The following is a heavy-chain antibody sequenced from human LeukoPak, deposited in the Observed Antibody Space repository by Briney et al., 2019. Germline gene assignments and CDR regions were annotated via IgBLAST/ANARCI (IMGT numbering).Heavy chain of an antibody. CDR3: ARSPGIAAAGKAHFDY. V-gene: IGHV3-11*04. J-gene: IGHJ4*02. Sequence: GGSLRLSCAASGFTFSHFFMNWIRQAPGKGLECVSYIGSGGSPIYYADSVKGRFTISRDDAKNSLYLQMNSLRAEDTAVYYCARSPGIAAAGKAHFDYWGQGTLVTVSS. CDR1: GFTFSHFF. CDR2: IGSGGSPI. D-gene: IGHD6-13*01.